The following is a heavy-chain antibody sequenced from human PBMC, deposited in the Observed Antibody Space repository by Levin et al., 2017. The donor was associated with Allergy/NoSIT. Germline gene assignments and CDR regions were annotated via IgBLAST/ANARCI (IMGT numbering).Heavy chain of an antibody. V-gene: IGHV3-15*01. D-gene: IGHD4-11*01. Sequence: PGESLKISCAASGFSLNYAWMSWVRQAPGKGLEWVGRIRSNTDGGTTDYAAPVKGRFTISRDGSKNTMYLQMNNLKTEDTAVYYCFYREQDYWGQGTLVTVSS. CDR2: IRSNTDGGTT. CDR3: FYREQDY. J-gene: IGHJ4*02. CDR1: GFSLNYAW.